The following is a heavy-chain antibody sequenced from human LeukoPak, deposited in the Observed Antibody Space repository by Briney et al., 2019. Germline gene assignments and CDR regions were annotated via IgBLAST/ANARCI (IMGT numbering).Heavy chain of an antibody. CDR3: AGRGFGGGVHASEY. D-gene: IGHD2-8*02. V-gene: IGHV3-23*01. CDR2: ITASGDRT. J-gene: IGHJ4*02. Sequence: GGSLRLSCAASGFTFSDYVMIWVRQAPGKGLEWVSGITASGDRTFYGDSVRGRFTMSRDNSKKKVYLQMNSLRVDDTSVYYWAGRGFGGGVHASEYWGQGNPVTVSS. CDR1: GFTFSDYV.